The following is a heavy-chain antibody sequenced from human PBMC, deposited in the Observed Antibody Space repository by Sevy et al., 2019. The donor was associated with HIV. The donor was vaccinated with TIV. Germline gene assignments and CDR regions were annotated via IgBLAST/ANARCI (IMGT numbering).Heavy chain of an antibody. J-gene: IGHJ6*03. CDR2: IYYSGST. Sequence: SESLSLTCTVSGGSISSYYWSWIRQPPGKGLERIGYIYYSGSTNYNPSLKSRVTISVDTSKNQFSLKLSSVTAADTAVYSCARETRQATGLFDYYYYYYMDVWGKGTTVIVSS. CDR1: GGSISSYY. CDR3: ARETRQATGLFDYYYYYYMDV. D-gene: IGHD1-1*01. V-gene: IGHV4-59*01.